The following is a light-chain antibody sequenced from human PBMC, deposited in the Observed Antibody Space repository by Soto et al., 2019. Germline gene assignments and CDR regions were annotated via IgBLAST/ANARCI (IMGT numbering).Light chain of an antibody. V-gene: IGKV1-39*01. CDR2: AES. CDR1: QSISSY. CDR3: QQSYSTPIT. Sequence: DIQMTQSPSSLSASVGDRVTITCRASQSISSYLNWYQQKPGKAPKLLIYAESSLQSGVPSRFSGSGSGTDFTLTISSLQPEDVANYYCQQSYSTPITFGQGTKLEIK. J-gene: IGKJ2*01.